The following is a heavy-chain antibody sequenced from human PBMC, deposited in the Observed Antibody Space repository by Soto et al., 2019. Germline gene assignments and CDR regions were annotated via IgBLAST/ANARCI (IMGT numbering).Heavy chain of an antibody. V-gene: IGHV1-46*01. CDR3: ARYDYNGYYFDY. CDR2: INPSGGST. Sequence: QVQLVQSGAEVKKPGASVKVSCKASGYTFSTYYMHWVRQAPGQGYEWMGIINPSGGSTTYAQKVQGRVTMTRDTSTTTVYMELSSLKSEDTAVYYCARYDYNGYYFDYWGQGTLFTVSS. CDR1: GYTFSTYY. D-gene: IGHD4-4*01. J-gene: IGHJ4*02.